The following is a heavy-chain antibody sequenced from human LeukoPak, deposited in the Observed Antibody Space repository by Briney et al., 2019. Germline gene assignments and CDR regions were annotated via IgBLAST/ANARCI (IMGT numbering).Heavy chain of an antibody. CDR2: IKDDGRQK. V-gene: IGHV3-7*01. J-gene: IGHJ4*02. CDR3: ARDGGGGFDS. CDR1: RFTPRAYL. Sequence: GGSLRLSPVASRFTPRAYLMTSVPQAPGQGLEGGANIKDDGRQKYYVASVKGLFTISRDNAQNSLYLQMSGLRVEDTAVYYCARDGGGGFDSWGQGTLVTVSS. D-gene: IGHD3-16*01.